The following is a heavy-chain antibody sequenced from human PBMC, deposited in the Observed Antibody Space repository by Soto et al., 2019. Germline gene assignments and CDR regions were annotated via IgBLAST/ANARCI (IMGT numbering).Heavy chain of an antibody. J-gene: IGHJ4*02. D-gene: IGHD3-16*01. CDR1: SVSITSSNW. CDR3: ARDYDGFDY. V-gene: IGHV4-4*02. CDR2: ISHSGTV. Sequence: QVRLQQSGPGLVKPSETVSLTCDVSSVSITSSNWWTWVRQTPGKGLEWLGKISHSGTVNYNATLRSRVTISVDKPKHQLSLKLMSVTAADTAVYYCARDYDGFDYWGPGILVTVYS.